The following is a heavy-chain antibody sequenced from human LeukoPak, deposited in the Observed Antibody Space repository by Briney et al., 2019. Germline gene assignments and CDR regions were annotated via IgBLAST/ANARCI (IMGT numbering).Heavy chain of an antibody. J-gene: IGHJ3*02. CDR3: AREGRITMIVVADDAFDI. V-gene: IGHV3-21*01. CDR2: ISSSSSYI. Sequence: GGSLRLSCAASGFTFSSYSMNWVRQAPGKGLEWVSSISSSSSYIYYADSVKGRFTISRDNAKNSLYLQMNSLRAEDTAVYYCAREGRITMIVVADDAFDIWGQGTMVTVSS. D-gene: IGHD3-22*01. CDR1: GFTFSSYS.